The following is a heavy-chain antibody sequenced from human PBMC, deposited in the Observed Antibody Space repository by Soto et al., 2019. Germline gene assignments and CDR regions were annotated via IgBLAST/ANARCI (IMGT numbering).Heavy chain of an antibody. V-gene: IGHV1-18*01. D-gene: IGHD6-13*01. CDR1: GYTFMYYG. Sequence: QVQLVQSGAEVKKPGASVKVSCKTSGYTFMYYGVSWVRQAPGQGIEWMGWISPYNGITHYAQKLQDRVTMTTDTSTTTAYMELKSLRSDDTAMYYCARDGAATGVHFDYWGQGTLVTVSS. CDR3: ARDGAATGVHFDY. CDR2: ISPYNGIT. J-gene: IGHJ4*02.